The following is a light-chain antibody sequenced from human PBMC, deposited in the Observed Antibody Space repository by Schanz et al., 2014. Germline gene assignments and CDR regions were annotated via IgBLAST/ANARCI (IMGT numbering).Light chain of an antibody. J-gene: IGLJ3*02. CDR3: SSYTSSTTLV. V-gene: IGLV2-14*03. Sequence: QSALTQPASVSGSPGQSITISCTGTSSDVGAYNLVSWFQQHPGKVPKLVIYDVSNRPSGISNRFSGSKSVNTASLTISGLQADDEADYYCSSYTSSTTLVFGGGTKLTVL. CDR2: DVS. CDR1: SSDVGAYNL.